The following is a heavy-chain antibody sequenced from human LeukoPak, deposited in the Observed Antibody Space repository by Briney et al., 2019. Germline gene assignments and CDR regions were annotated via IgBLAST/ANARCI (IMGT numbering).Heavy chain of an antibody. Sequence: PGGSLRLSCAASGFTFSSYWMHWVRQAPGKGLVWVSRINSDGSSTSYADSVKGRFTISRDNAKNTLYLQMNSLRAEDTAVYYCARAARVQSYDSSGYYPGYWGQGTLVTVSS. J-gene: IGHJ4*02. D-gene: IGHD3-22*01. V-gene: IGHV3-74*01. CDR1: GFTFSSYW. CDR2: INSDGSST. CDR3: ARAARVQSYDSSGYYPGY.